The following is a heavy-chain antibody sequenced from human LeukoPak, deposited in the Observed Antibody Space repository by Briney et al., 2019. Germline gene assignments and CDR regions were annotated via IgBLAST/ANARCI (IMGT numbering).Heavy chain of an antibody. J-gene: IGHJ6*02. D-gene: IGHD6-19*01. CDR3: ASCRGWYGYYYYGMDV. CDR2: IYPGDSDI. CDR1: GYSFTSYW. V-gene: IGHV5-51*01. Sequence: GESLKISCKGSGYSFTSYWIGWVRQMPGKGLEWMGIIYPGDSDIRYSPSFQGQVTISADKSISTAYLQWSSLKASDTAMYYCASCRGWYGYYYYGMDVWGQGTTVTVFS.